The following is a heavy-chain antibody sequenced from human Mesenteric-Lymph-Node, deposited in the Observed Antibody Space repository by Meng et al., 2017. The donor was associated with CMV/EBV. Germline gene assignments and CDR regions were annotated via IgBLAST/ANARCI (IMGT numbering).Heavy chain of an antibody. CDR2: INPNSGGT. V-gene: IGHV1-2*02. CDR1: GYTFTGYY. J-gene: IGHJ6*02. Sequence: VSVKVSCKASGYTFTGYYMHWVRQAPGQGLEWMGWINPNSGGTNYAQKFQDRVTMTRDTSISTAYMELSRLRSDDTAVYYCARDPLAGTRYYYGMDVWGQGTTVTVSS. D-gene: IGHD6-19*01. CDR3: ARDPLAGTRYYYGMDV.